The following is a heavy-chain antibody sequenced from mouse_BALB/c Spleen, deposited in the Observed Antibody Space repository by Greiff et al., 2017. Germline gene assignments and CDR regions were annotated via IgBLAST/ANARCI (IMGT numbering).Heavy chain of an antibody. J-gene: IGHJ3*01. CDR2: IYPGNSDT. Sequence: VQLQQSGTVLARPGASVKMSCKASGYTFTSYWMHWVKQRPGQGLEWIGAIYPGNSDTSYNQKFKGKAKLTAVTSTSTAYMELSSLTNEDSAVYYCTRSELTGAWFAYWGQGTLVTVSA. D-gene: IGHD4-1*01. V-gene: IGHV1-5*01. CDR3: TRSELTGAWFAY. CDR1: GYTFTSYW.